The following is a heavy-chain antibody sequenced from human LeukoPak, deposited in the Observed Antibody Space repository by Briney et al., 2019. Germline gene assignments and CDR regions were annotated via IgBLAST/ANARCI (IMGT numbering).Heavy chain of an antibody. CDR1: GYSISSGYY. CDR2: IYHSGST. V-gene: IGHV4-38-2*02. CDR3: ARVYGVDFDY. D-gene: IGHD4-17*01. J-gene: IGHJ4*01. Sequence: SETLSLTCTVSGYSISSGYYWGWIRQPPGKGLEWIGSIYHSGSTYYNPSLKSRVTISVDTSKNQFSLKLSSVTAADTAVYYCARVYGVDFDYWGQGTLVTVSS.